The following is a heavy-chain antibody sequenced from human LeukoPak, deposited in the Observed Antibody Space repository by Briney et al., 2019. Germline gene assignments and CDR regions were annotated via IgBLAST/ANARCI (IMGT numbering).Heavy chain of an antibody. V-gene: IGHV3-23*01. Sequence: PGGSLRLSCAASGFTLSSYAMSWVRQAPGKGLEWVSAISGSGGSTYYADSVKGRFTISRDNSKNTLYLQMNSLRAEDTAVYYCAKDILDYYDSSGTDYWGQGTLVTVSS. J-gene: IGHJ4*02. D-gene: IGHD3-22*01. CDR3: AKDILDYYDSSGTDY. CDR1: GFTLSSYA. CDR2: ISGSGGST.